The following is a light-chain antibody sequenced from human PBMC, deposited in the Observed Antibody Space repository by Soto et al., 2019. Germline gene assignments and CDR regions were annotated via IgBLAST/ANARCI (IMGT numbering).Light chain of an antibody. CDR2: DVS. J-gene: IGLJ1*01. CDR1: STDVGTYNF. CDR3: SSYTNTMSYV. Sequence: QSVLTQPASVSGSPGQSITISCTGTSTDVGTYNFVSWYQQHPGKAPKLIVFDVSRRPSGISDRFSGSKSGNTASLTISGLQAEDEADYYCSSYTNTMSYVFGAGTKLTVL. V-gene: IGLV2-14*03.